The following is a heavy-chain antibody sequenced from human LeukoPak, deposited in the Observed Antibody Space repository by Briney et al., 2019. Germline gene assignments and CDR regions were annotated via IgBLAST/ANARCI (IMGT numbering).Heavy chain of an antibody. CDR3: ARDYGGSSPFDY. CDR2: ISSSGSTI. Sequence: GGSLRLSCAASGFTFINYALHWVRQAPGKGLEWVSYISSSGSTIYYADSVKGRFTISRDNAKNSLYLQMNSLRAEDTAVYYCARDYGGSSPFDYWGQGTLVTVSS. CDR1: GFTFINYA. D-gene: IGHD4-23*01. V-gene: IGHV3-48*03. J-gene: IGHJ4*02.